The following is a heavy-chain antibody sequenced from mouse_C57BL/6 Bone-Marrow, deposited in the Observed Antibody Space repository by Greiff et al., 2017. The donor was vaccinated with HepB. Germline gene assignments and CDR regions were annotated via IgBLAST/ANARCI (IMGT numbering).Heavy chain of an antibody. V-gene: IGHV1-69*01. Sequence: QVQLQQSGAGLVMPGASVKLSCKASGYTFTSYWMHWVKQRPGQGLEWIGEIDPSDSYTNYNQKFKGKSTLTVDKSSSTAYMQLSSLTSEDSAVYYCAFFITTVVATPYWYFDVWGTGTTVTVSS. J-gene: IGHJ1*03. CDR2: IDPSDSYT. CDR3: AFFITTVVATPYWYFDV. D-gene: IGHD1-1*01. CDR1: GYTFTSYW.